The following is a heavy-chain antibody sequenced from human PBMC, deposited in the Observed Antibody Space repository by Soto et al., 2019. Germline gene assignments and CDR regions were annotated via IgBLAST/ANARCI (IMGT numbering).Heavy chain of an antibody. V-gene: IGHV1-3*01. D-gene: IGHD2-21*01. CDR3: ARDGGAFCGGECYSAPYYYYGMDV. Sequence: ASVKVSCKASGYTFTSYAMHWVRQAPGQRLEWMGWINAGNGNRKYSQKFQGRVTITRDTSASTAYMELSSLRSEDTAEYYYARDGGAFCGGECYSAPYYYYGMDVWGQGPTVTV. CDR1: GYTFTSYA. CDR2: INAGNGNR. J-gene: IGHJ6*02.